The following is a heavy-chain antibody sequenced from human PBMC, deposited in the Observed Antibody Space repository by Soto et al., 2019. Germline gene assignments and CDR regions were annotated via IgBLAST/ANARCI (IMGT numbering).Heavy chain of an antibody. CDR1: GGSISSGGYY. D-gene: IGHD3-3*01. J-gene: IGHJ5*02. CDR2: IYYSGST. Sequence: QVQLQESGPGLVKPSQTLSLTCTVSGGSISSGGYYWSWIRQHPGKGLEWIGYIYYSGSTYYNPSLTGRVTISVDRAKDPFSLKRGAVTAADTAVYYGAGGGGGVTIFGKLFDPWGQGTLVTVSS. CDR3: AGGGGGVTIFGKLFDP. V-gene: IGHV4-31*03.